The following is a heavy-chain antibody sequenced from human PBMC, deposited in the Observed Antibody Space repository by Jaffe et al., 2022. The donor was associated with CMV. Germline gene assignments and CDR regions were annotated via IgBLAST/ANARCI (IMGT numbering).Heavy chain of an antibody. Sequence: QITLKESGPTLVKPTQTLTLTCTFSGFSLSTSGVGVGWIRQPPGKALEWLALIYWNDDKRYSPSLKSRLTITKDTSKNQVVLTMTNMDPVDTATYYCAHRRPKRFGVQHNYFDYWGQGTLVTVSS. J-gene: IGHJ4*02. CDR1: GFSLSTSGVG. V-gene: IGHV2-5*01. CDR3: AHRRPKRFGVQHNYFDY. CDR2: IYWNDDK. D-gene: IGHD3-16*01.